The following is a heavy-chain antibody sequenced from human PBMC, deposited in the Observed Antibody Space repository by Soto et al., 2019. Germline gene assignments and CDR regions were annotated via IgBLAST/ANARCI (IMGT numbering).Heavy chain of an antibody. CDR1: GYSFTSYW. CDR2: IDPSDSYT. V-gene: IGHV5-10-1*01. D-gene: IGHD2-15*01. Sequence: PGESLKISCKGSGYSFTSYWISWVRQMPGKGLEWMGRIDPSDSYTNYSPSFQGHVTISADKSISTAYLQRSSLKASDTAMYYCARLARPDCSGGSCYFPYYYYYYGMDVWGQGTTVTVSS. J-gene: IGHJ6*02. CDR3: ARLARPDCSGGSCYFPYYYYYYGMDV.